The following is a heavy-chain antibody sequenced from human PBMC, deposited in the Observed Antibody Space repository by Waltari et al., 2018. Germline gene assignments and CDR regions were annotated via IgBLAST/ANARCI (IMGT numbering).Heavy chain of an antibody. CDR2: IFLGGGDS. CDR3: AKDAFGNTYLDH. Sequence: QVQLVESGGGVVQHGMSLSLSCAASGFSLGTYGMHWVRQAPGKGLEWVALIFLGGGDSFYADSVRGRFTISRDNSKNTLYLDINCLRLDDTAIYYCAKDAFGNTYLDHWGQGTLVTVSS. CDR1: GFSLGTYG. V-gene: IGHV3-30*19. J-gene: IGHJ4*02. D-gene: IGHD3-10*01.